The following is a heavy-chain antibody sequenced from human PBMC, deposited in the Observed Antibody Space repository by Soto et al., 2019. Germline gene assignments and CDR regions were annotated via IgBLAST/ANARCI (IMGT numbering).Heavy chain of an antibody. CDR3: ARVKAARRGGELRYYYGMDV. V-gene: IGHV4-34*01. Sequence: SETLSLTCAVYGGSFSGYYWSWIRQPPGKGLEWIGEINHSGSTNYNPSLKSRVTISVDTSKNQFSLKLSSVTAADTAVYYCARVKAARRGGELRYYYGMDVWGQGTTVTVSS. D-gene: IGHD6-6*01. CDR2: INHSGST. CDR1: GGSFSGYY. J-gene: IGHJ6*02.